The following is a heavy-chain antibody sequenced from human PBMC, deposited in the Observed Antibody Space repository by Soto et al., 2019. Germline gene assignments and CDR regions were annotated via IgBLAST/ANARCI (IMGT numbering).Heavy chain of an antibody. CDR2: IYWDDDK. V-gene: IGHV2-5*02. D-gene: IGHD3-3*01. J-gene: IGHJ4*02. CDR3: AHFETALWSAYYRVVRGY. Sequence: GSGPTLVNPTQTLTLTCSFSGFSLSTSGVSVGWIRQPPGKALEWLALIYWDDDKRYSPCLETRLTITKDTSKNQVVLIMTNMDPADTATYYCAHFETALWSAYYRVVRGYWGQGTLVTVSS. CDR1: GFSLSTSGVS.